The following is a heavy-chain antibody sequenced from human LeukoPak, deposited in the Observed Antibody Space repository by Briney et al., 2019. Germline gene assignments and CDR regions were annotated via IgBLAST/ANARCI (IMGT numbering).Heavy chain of an antibody. V-gene: IGHV3-23*01. CDR3: AQGSPYDYGDYVSPFEY. Sequence: GGSLRLSRAASGFTFSTYAMSWVRQPPGKGLEWVSGMSGSGDSTFYADSVKGRFTISRDTSKNTLYLQMSNLRADDTAIYYCAQGSPYDYGDYVSPFEYWGQGTLVAVSS. CDR1: GFTFSTYA. CDR2: MSGSGDST. J-gene: IGHJ4*02. D-gene: IGHD4-17*01.